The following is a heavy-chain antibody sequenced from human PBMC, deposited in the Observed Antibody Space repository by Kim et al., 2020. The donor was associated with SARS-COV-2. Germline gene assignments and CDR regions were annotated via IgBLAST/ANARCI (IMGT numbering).Heavy chain of an antibody. CDR3: ARVLYLRLDV. CDR2: NT. V-gene: IGHV1-18*01. J-gene: IGHJ6*02. Sequence: NTNYAQQLQGSVTMTTDTSTSTAYMGLRSLRSDDTAVYYCARVLYLRLDVWGQGTTVTVSS.